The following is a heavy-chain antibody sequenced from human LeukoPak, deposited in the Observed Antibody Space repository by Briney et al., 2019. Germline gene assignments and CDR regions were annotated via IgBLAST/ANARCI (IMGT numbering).Heavy chain of an antibody. Sequence: GGSLRLSCAVSGFTFSSYWMNWVRQAPGKGLEWVASIKQDGGEKSYVDSVRGRFTISRDNAKNSLYLQMTSLRAVDTAVYYCARDGTAAGLYFDLWGQGSLVTVSS. CDR1: GFTFSSYW. J-gene: IGHJ4*01. V-gene: IGHV3-7*01. CDR2: IKQDGGEK. CDR3: ARDGTAAGLYFDL. D-gene: IGHD6-13*01.